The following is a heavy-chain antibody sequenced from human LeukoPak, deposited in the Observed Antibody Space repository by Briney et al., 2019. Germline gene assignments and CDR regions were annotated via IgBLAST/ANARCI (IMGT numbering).Heavy chain of an antibody. CDR1: GFTVSSNY. CDR3: ARGEWFSEVDF. CDR2: INYDGTTT. Sequence: GGSLRLSCAASGFTVSSNYMSWVRQAPGKGLEWVTFINYDGTTTYFADSVKGRFTISRDNSKNTVYLEMSSLRRDDTAVYYCARGEWFSEVDFWGQGTLVTVSS. V-gene: IGHV3-30*15. J-gene: IGHJ4*02. D-gene: IGHD3-3*01.